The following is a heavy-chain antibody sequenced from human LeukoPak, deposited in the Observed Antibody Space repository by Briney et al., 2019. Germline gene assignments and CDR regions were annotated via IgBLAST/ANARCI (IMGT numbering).Heavy chain of an antibody. CDR3: ARAPYYYESSGHDY. J-gene: IGHJ4*02. D-gene: IGHD3-22*01. CDR1: GYTFTGYY. Sequence: ASVKVSCKASGYTFTGYYIHWVRQAPGQGLEWMGWINPNSGGTNYAQKFQVRVTMTRDTSISTAYMELSRLRSDDTAVYYCARAPYYYESSGHDYWGQETLVTVSS. V-gene: IGHV1-2*02. CDR2: INPNSGGT.